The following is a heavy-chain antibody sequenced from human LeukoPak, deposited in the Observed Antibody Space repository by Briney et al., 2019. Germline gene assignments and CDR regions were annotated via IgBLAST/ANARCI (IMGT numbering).Heavy chain of an antibody. V-gene: IGHV3-23*01. CDR3: AKSVITMIGVNPDY. CDR2: ISGSGGST. J-gene: IGHJ4*02. Sequence: GGSLRLSCAASGFTFRSYAMSWVREAPGKGLEWVSAISGSGGSTYYADSVKGRFTISRDNSKNTLYLQMNSLRAEDTAVYYCAKSVITMIGVNPDYWGQGTLVTVSS. CDR1: GFTFRSYA. D-gene: IGHD3-22*01.